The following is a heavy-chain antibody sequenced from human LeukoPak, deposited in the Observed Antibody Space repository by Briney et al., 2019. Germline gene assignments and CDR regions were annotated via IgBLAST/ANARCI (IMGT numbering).Heavy chain of an antibody. CDR2: ITNNGSTI. J-gene: IGHJ3*02. V-gene: IGHV3-48*03. CDR1: GFTFSTYA. D-gene: IGHD3-3*01. Sequence: GGSLRLSCAASGFTFSTYAMNWVRQAPGKGLEWVSYITNNGSTIYYADSVKGRFTISRDDAKNSLYLQMNSLRAEDTAVYYCYNFWSGSFIWGQGTMVTVSS. CDR3: YNFWSGSFI.